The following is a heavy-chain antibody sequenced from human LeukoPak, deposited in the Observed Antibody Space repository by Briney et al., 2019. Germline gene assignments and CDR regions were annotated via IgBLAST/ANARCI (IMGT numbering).Heavy chain of an antibody. CDR2: INHSGST. V-gene: IGHV4-34*01. D-gene: IGHD5-24*01. Sequence: SETLSLTCAVYGGSFSGSYWSWIRQPPGKGLEWIGEINHSGSTNYNPSLKSRVTISVDTSKNQFSLKLSSVTAADTAVYYCARETVSSRDGYSKYWGQGTLVTVSS. J-gene: IGHJ4*02. CDR1: GGSFSGSY. CDR3: ARETVSSRDGYSKY.